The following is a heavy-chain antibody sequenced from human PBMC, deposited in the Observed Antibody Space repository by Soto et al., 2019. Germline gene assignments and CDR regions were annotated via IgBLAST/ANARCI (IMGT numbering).Heavy chain of an antibody. CDR1: GFTFSSYA. J-gene: IGHJ4*02. D-gene: IGHD6-19*01. CDR2: ISGSGGST. CDR3: ARRSSGWYFDY. Sequence: EVQLLESGGGLVQPGGSLRLSCAASGFTFSSYAMNWVRQAPGKVLECVSVISGSGGSTYYADSVKGRFTISRDNSKGTLYLQLNSLRAEDTAVYYCARRSSGWYFDYWGQGTLVTVSS. V-gene: IGHV3-23*01.